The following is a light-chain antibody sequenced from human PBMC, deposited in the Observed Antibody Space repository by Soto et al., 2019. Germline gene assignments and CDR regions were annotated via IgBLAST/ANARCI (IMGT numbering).Light chain of an antibody. CDR3: QHDDHLPIT. CDR2: DAS. J-gene: IGKJ5*01. Sequence: DLQMTQSPSSLSASVGDRVTITCQASQDITNYLNWYQQKPGKAPRLLLYDASSLATVGPSRFSGSGSVTDFTFTISSLQPEDIATYYRQHDDHLPITFGKGTRLEIK. CDR1: QDITNY. V-gene: IGKV1-33*01.